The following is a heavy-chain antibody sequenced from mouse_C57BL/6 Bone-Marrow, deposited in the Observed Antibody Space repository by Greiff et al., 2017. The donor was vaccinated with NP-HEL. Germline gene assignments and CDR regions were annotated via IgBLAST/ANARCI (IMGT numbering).Heavy chain of an antibody. V-gene: IGHV12-3*01. CDR2: ITHSGET. CDR1: GFPITSGYY. Sequence: VQLVESGPGLVKPSQSLFLTCSITGFPITSGYYWIWIRQSPGNPLEWMGYITHSGETYYNPSLQSPISITRETSKNQSFLQLNSVTTEDTAMYYCAGDSSGYGDFDDWGQGTTLTVSS. D-gene: IGHD3-2*02. CDR3: AGDSSGYGDFDD. J-gene: IGHJ2*01.